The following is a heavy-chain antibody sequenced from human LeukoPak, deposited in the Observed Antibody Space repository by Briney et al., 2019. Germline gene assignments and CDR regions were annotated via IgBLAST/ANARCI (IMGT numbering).Heavy chain of an antibody. CDR2: INHSGST. Sequence: PSETLSLTCAVYGGSFSGYYWSWIRQPPGKGLEWIGEINHSGSTNYNPSLKSRVTISVDTSKNQFSLKLSSVTAADTAVYYCARGFFRIQLWLWEGDWFDPWGQGTLVIVSS. CDR3: ARGFFRIQLWLWEGDWFDP. V-gene: IGHV4-34*01. CDR1: GGSFSGYY. D-gene: IGHD5-18*01. J-gene: IGHJ5*02.